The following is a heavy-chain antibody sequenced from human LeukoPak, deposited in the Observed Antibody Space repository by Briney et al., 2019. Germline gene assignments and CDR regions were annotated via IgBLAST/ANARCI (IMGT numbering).Heavy chain of an antibody. CDR1: GYTFTSYY. CDR3: ARTNLYGALDY. CDR2: INPSGGST. J-gene: IGHJ4*02. D-gene: IGHD4-17*01. Sequence: ASVKVSCKASGYTFTSYYMHWVRQAPGQGLEWMGIINPSGGSTSYAQKFQGRVTMTRNTSISTAYMELSSLRSEDTAVYYCARTNLYGALDYWGQGTLVTVSS. V-gene: IGHV1-46*01.